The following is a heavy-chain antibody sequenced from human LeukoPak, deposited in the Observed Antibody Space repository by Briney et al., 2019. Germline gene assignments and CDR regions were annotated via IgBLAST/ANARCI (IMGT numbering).Heavy chain of an antibody. CDR2: IYYSGST. V-gene: IGHV4-59*08. CDR1: GGSISSYY. CDR3: AGGGDCGGSGGGGSFDY. J-gene: IGHJ4*02. Sequence: SETLSLTCTVSGGSISSYYWSWIRQPPGKGLEWIGYIYYSGSTNYNPSLKSRVTISVDTSKNQFSLKLSSVTAADTAVYYCAGGGDCGGSGGGGSFDYWGQGTLVTVSS. D-gene: IGHD4-23*01.